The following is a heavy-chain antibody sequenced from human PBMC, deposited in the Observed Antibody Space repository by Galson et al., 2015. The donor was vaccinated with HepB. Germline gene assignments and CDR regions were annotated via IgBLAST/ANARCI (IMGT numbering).Heavy chain of an antibody. J-gene: IGHJ4*02. V-gene: IGHV3-48*01. CDR3: VRDRGSGFGGNDVPSFDY. CDR2: ISSDSTTI. CDR1: GFSLTDHA. Sequence: SLRLSCAASGFSLTDHAMNWVRRAPGKGLEWAAYISSDSTTIHYADSVKGRFTISRDNAKNSVFMQMNSLRGDDTAVYYCVRDRGSGFGGNDVPSFDYWGRGSLVTVS. D-gene: IGHD5-12*01.